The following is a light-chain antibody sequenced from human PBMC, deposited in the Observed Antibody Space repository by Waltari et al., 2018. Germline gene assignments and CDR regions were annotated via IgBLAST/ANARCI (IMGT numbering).Light chain of an antibody. J-gene: IGKJ4*01. CDR1: QDINNF. Sequence: DIQMTQSPSSLYASVGDRVTITCQASQDINNFLNWYQQKPGRAPSPLIYDASNLETGVPSRFSGSGSGTHFTLTISSLQTEDSATYYCQQFDTLPPSFGGGTKVEI. CDR3: QQFDTLPPS. V-gene: IGKV1-33*01. CDR2: DAS.